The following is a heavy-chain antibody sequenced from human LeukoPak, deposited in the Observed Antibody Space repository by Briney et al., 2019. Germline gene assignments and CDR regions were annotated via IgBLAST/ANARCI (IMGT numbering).Heavy chain of an antibody. D-gene: IGHD2-21*02. CDR3: ARSSCGGDRYSDY. CDR1: GGSISSGGYY. CDR2: IYYSGST. J-gene: IGHJ4*02. V-gene: IGHV4-31*03. Sequence: PSETLSLTCTVSGGSISSGGYYLSWIRQHPGKGLEWIGYIYYSGSTYYNPSLKSRVTISVDTSKNQFSLKLSSVTAADTAVYYCARSSCGGDRYSDYWGQGTLVTVSS.